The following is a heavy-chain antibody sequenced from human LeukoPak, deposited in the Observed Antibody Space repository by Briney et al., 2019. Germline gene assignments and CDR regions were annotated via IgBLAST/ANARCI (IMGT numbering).Heavy chain of an antibody. CDR2: LYSGGST. D-gene: IGHD5-24*01. V-gene: IGHV3-66*01. Sequence: GGSLRLSCATSGFVISTNYMSWVRQAPGKGLEWVSVLYSGGSTYYTDSVKGRFTISRDNSNNTLYLQMNNLRAEDTAVYYCAMDSAWLPLKFDYWGPGTLVAVST. CDR1: GFVISTNY. CDR3: AMDSAWLPLKFDY. J-gene: IGHJ4*02.